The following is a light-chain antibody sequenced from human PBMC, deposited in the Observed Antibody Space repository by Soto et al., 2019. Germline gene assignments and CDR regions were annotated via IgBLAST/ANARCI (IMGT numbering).Light chain of an antibody. CDR1: SSDVGSYDL. CDR3: CSYAGSSSYA. Sequence: QSVLTQPASVSGSPGQSITISCTGTSSDVGSYDLVSWYQQHPGKAPKLMIYEVTKRPSGVSNRFSGSKSGNTASLTIFGLQAEDEADYYCCSYAGSSSYAFGTGTKVTVL. J-gene: IGLJ1*01. CDR2: EVT. V-gene: IGLV2-23*02.